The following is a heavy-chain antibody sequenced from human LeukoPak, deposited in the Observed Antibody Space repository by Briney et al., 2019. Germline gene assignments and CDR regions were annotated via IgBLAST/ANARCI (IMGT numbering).Heavy chain of an antibody. J-gene: IGHJ3*02. CDR1: GGSISSYY. D-gene: IGHD5-18*01. V-gene: IGHV4-59*08. CDR2: IYNSGST. Sequence: SETLSLTCNDSGGSISSYYWIWLRQPPGKGPELLGYIYNSGSTQYNPSRKSRVGISVDTSKNQFSLKLRSLTAAGMAVYYCARHDEVYSYDAFDIWGQGTMVTVSS. CDR3: ARHDEVYSYDAFDI.